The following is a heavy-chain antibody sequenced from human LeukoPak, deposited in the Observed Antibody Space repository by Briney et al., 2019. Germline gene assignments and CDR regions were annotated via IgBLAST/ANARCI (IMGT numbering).Heavy chain of an antibody. J-gene: IGHJ4*02. D-gene: IGHD6-13*01. CDR2: IYTSGST. CDR3: ARETDGGSSSWYPGCFDY. V-gene: IGHV4-4*07. Sequence: SETLSLTCTVPGGSISSYYWSWIRQPAGKGLEWIGRIYTSGSTNYNPSLKSRVTMSVDTSKNQFSLKLSSVTAADTAVYYCARETDGGSSSWYPGCFDYWGQGTLVTVSS. CDR1: GGSISSYY.